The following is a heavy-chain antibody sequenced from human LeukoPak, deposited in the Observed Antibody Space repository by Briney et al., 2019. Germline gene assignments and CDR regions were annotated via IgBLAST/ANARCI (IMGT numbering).Heavy chain of an antibody. CDR1: GYTLTDLS. D-gene: IGHD6-19*01. J-gene: IGHJ3*02. V-gene: IGHV1-24*01. Sequence: ASVKVSCKVSGYTLTDLSMHWVRQAPGKGLEWMGGFDPDDGGTIYAQTFQASVTMTDDTSTDTACLELSSLRSEDTAVYYCATPTEPGIAVADDAFDIWGQGTMVTVSS. CDR2: FDPDDGGT. CDR3: ATPTEPGIAVADDAFDI.